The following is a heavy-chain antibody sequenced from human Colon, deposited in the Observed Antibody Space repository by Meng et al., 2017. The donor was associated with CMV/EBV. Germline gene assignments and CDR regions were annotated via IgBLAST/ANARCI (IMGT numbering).Heavy chain of an antibody. CDR2: IYYSGST. CDR1: GGSISTYY. J-gene: IGHJ4*02. Sequence: SETLSLTCTVSGGSISTYYWSWIRQSPGKGLEWIGYIYYSGSTNYNPSLKSRVTISLDTSKTQFSLRLSSVTAADTALYYCARGPGSRHYFDYWGQETLVTVSS. V-gene: IGHV4-59*01. CDR3: ARGPGSRHYFDY. D-gene: IGHD1-14*01.